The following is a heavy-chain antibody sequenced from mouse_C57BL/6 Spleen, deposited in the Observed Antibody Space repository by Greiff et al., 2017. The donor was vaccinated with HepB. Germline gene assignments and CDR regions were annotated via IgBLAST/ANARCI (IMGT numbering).Heavy chain of an antibody. CDR2: FYPGSGSI. J-gene: IGHJ3*01. Sequence: VMLVESGAELVKPGASVKLSCKASGYTFTEYTIHWVKQRSGQGLEWIGWFYPGSGSIKYNEKFKDKATLTADKSSSTVYMELSRLTSEDSAVYFCARHEAGDGYYGGFAYWGQGTLVTVSA. CDR1: GYTFTEYT. V-gene: IGHV1-62-2*01. CDR3: ARHEAGDGYYGGFAY. D-gene: IGHD2-3*01.